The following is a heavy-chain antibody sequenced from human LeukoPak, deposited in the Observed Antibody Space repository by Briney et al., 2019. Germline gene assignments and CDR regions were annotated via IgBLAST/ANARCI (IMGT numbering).Heavy chain of an antibody. CDR3: AKGRLSSGWYPINFDY. CDR2: ISGSGGST. D-gene: IGHD6-19*01. Sequence: TGGSLRLSCAASGFTFSSYAMSWVRQAPGKGLEWVSAISGSGGSTYYADSVKGRFTISRDNSKNTLYLQMNSLRAEDTAVYYCAKGRLSSGWYPINFDYWGQGTLVTVSS. V-gene: IGHV3-23*01. J-gene: IGHJ4*02. CDR1: GFTFSSYA.